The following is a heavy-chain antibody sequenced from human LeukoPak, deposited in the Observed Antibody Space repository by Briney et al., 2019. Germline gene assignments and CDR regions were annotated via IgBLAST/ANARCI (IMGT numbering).Heavy chain of an antibody. CDR3: ARLNRNYYGMDV. CDR2: IYYSGST. CDR1: GGSISSYY. J-gene: IGHJ6*02. Sequence: KPSETLSLTCTVSGGSISSYYWSWIRQPPGKGLEWIGYIYYSGSTNYNPSLKSRVTISVDTSKDQFSLKLSSVTAADTAVYYCARLNRNYYGMDVWGQGTTVTASS. V-gene: IGHV4-59*01.